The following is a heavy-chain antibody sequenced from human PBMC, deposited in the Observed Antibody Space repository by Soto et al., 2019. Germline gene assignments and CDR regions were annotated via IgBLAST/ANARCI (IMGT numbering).Heavy chain of an antibody. Sequence: EVQLVESGGGLVKPGGSLRLSCAVSGFTFNSYSMNWVRQAPGKGLEWVSSISSFSNYMYYTDSVKGRFTISRDNARNSLYRQMNSLRAEDTAVYYCARAGGYSRTTPNPIAYDMDVWCQGTTVTVSS. D-gene: IGHD6-13*01. J-gene: IGHJ6*02. CDR3: ARAGGYSRTTPNPIAYDMDV. CDR1: GFTFNSYS. CDR2: ISSFSNYM. V-gene: IGHV3-21*01.